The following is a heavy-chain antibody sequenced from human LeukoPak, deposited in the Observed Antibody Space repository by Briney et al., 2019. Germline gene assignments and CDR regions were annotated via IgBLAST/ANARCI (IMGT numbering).Heavy chain of an antibody. Sequence: GGSLRLSCAASGFTFSSYSMNWVRQAPGKGLEWVAVISSDGNYKCYADSVKGRFTISRDNSKNTLYLQMNSLRTEDTAVYYCASVGGYGDYFDYWGQGTLVTVSS. CDR1: GFTFSSYS. D-gene: IGHD4-17*01. CDR2: ISSDGNYK. V-gene: IGHV3-30*03. J-gene: IGHJ4*02. CDR3: ASVGGYGDYFDY.